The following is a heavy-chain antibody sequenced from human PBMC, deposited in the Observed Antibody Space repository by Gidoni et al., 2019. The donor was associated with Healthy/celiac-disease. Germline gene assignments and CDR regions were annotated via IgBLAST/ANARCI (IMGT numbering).Heavy chain of an antibody. D-gene: IGHD3-10*01. V-gene: IGHV4-31*02. CDR3: ASYGSGSYGVYWFDP. Sequence: VSGGSISSGGYYWSWIRQHPGKGLEWIGYIYYSGSTYYNPSLKSRVTISVDTYKNQFSLELSSVTAADTAVYYCASYGSGSYGVYWFDPWGQGTLVTVSS. CDR1: GGSISSGGYY. CDR2: IYYSGST. J-gene: IGHJ5*02.